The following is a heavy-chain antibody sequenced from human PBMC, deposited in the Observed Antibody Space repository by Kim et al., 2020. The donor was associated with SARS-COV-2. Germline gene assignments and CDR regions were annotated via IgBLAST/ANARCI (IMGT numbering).Heavy chain of an antibody. D-gene: IGHD1-1*01. CDR3: TRDPYPLILERSPMDL. CDR2: VNSDGSDT. J-gene: IGHJ6*02. Sequence: GGSLRLSCATSGFTFASHWFHWVRQAPGKGLEWLSRVNSDGSDTTYADSVRGRFTISREYSKNTVYLQMNSLRVEDSAVYYCTRDPYPLILERSPMDLWGQGTTVTVS. V-gene: IGHV3-74*01. CDR1: GFTFASHW.